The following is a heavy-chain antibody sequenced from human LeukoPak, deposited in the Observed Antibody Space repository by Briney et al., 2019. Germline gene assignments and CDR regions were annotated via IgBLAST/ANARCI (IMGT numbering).Heavy chain of an antibody. D-gene: IGHD5-12*01. J-gene: IGHJ3*02. CDR3: ARDFMSSGYVNDAFDI. CDR2: ISSSGYYI. CDR1: GFTFSSYS. V-gene: IGHV3-21*01. Sequence: GGSLRLSCAASGFTFSSYSMNWVRQAPGKGLEWVSSISSSGYYIYYADSVKGRFTISRDNAENSLYLQMNSLRAEDTAVYYCARDFMSSGYVNDAFDIWGQGTMVTVSS.